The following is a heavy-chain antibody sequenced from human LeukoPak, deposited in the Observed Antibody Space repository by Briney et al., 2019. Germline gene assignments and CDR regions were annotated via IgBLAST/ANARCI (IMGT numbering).Heavy chain of an antibody. D-gene: IGHD6-13*01. Sequence: SETLSLTCTVSGGSISSGGYYWSWIRQHPGKGLEWIGYIYYSGSTYYNPSLKSRVTISVDTSKNQFSLKLSSVTAADTAVYYCAREGMSSSWLPFDYWGQGTLVAVSS. CDR3: AREGMSSSWLPFDY. J-gene: IGHJ4*02. CDR2: IYYSGST. CDR1: GGSISSGGYY. V-gene: IGHV4-31*03.